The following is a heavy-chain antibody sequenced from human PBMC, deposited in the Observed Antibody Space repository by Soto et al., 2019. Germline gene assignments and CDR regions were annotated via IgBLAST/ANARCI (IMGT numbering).Heavy chain of an antibody. J-gene: IGHJ5*02. CDR3: ARCSRLPAASTPRNWFDP. CDR1: GYTFTSYA. V-gene: IGHV1-18*01. Sequence: ASVKVSCKASGYTFTSYAMHWVRQAPGQRLEWMGWISAYNGNTNYAQKLQGRVTMTTDTSTSTAYMELRSLRSDDTAVYYCARCSRLPAASTPRNWFDPWGQGTLVTVSS. CDR2: ISAYNGNT. D-gene: IGHD6-13*01.